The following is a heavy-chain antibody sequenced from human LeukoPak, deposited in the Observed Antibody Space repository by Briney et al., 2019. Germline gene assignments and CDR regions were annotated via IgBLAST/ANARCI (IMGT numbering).Heavy chain of an antibody. D-gene: IGHD1-26*01. CDR2: INPNSGGT. CDR1: GYRFTAYY. J-gene: IGHJ6*02. V-gene: IGHV1-2*02. CDR3: ARGGLGATPPPLESDPNYYYFYGMDV. Sequence: PGASVKVSCKASGYRFTAYYMHWVRQAPGERLEWMGWINPNSGGTKFAQKFQGRVTMTRDTSISTAYMELSRLRSGDTAVYSCARGGLGATPPPLESDPNYYYFYGMDVWGQGTTVTVSS.